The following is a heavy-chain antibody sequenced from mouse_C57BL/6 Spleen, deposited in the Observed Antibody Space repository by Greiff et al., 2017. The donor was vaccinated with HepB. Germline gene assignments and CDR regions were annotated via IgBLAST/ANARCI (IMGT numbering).Heavy chain of an antibody. V-gene: IGHV1-15*01. CDR3: TRGTMFAY. CDR2: IDPETGGT. J-gene: IGHJ3*01. CDR1: GYTFTDYE. D-gene: IGHD1-1*02. Sequence: VQLQESGAELVRPGASVTLSCKASGYTFTDYEMHWVKQTPVHGLEWIGAIDPETGGTAYNQKFKGKAILTADKSSSTAYMELRSLTSEDSAVYYCTRGTMFAYWGQGTLVTVSA.